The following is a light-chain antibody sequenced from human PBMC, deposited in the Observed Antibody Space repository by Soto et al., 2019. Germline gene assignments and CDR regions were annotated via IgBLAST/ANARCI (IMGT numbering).Light chain of an antibody. Sequence: EIVLTQSPGTLSLSPGERAALSCRASQSVSSNYLAWYQQKPGQPPRLLIYGASIRATGIPDRFSGSGSGTDFTLTISRLEPEDFAVYYCQQYGSSMGTFGPGTKVDI. V-gene: IGKV3-20*01. CDR3: QQYGSSMGT. CDR1: QSVSSNY. J-gene: IGKJ3*01. CDR2: GAS.